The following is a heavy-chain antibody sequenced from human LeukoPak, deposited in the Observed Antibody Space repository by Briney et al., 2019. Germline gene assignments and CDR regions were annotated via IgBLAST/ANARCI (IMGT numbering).Heavy chain of an antibody. D-gene: IGHD2-15*01. CDR2: MNQDGGEK. CDR3: ARDLGYCSGGSCYSYYFDS. J-gene: IGHJ4*02. V-gene: IGHV3-7*04. Sequence: GGSLRPSCAASGFTFSSYWMSWVRQAPGQGLEWVANMNQDGGEKYYVDSVKGRFTISRDNAKNSLDLQMNNLRAEDTAVYYCARDLGYCSGGSCYSYYFDSWGQGTLVTVSS. CDR1: GFTFSSYW.